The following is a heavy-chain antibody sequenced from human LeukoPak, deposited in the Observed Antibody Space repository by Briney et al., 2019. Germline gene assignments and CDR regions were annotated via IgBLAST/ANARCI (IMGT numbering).Heavy chain of an antibody. CDR3: AKDIGLGWEQQAFDI. V-gene: IGHV3-9*03. D-gene: IGHD6-13*01. Sequence: PGGSLRLSCAASGFTFDDYAMHWVRQAPGKGLEWVSGISWNSGSIGYADSVKGRFTISRDNAKNSLYLQMNSLRAEGMALYYCAKDIGLGWEQQAFDIWGQGTMVTVSS. CDR1: GFTFDDYA. J-gene: IGHJ3*02. CDR2: ISWNSGSI.